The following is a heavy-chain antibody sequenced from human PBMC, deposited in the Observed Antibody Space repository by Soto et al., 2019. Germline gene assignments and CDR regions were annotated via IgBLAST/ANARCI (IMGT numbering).Heavy chain of an antibody. Sequence: SETLSLTCDVYGGSFSGYIWTWIRQTPGKGLQWIGQVILSLSANYNPSLKSRVTISLHTFNSLFSLELSSVFSAVTAVYYCARDKITCLFGYWGQGSLVTVSS. J-gene: IGHJ4*02. D-gene: IGHD3-10*01. V-gene: IGHV4-34*12. CDR3: ARDKITCLFGY. CDR2: VILSLSA. CDR1: GGSFSGYI.